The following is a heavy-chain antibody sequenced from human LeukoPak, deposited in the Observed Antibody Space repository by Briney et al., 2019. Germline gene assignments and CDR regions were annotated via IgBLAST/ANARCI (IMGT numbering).Heavy chain of an antibody. CDR3: AKTRGSYDAFDI. CDR1: GGSISSGDYY. V-gene: IGHV4-30-4*08. CDR2: IYYSGST. Sequence: PSQTLSLTCTVSGGSISSGDYYWSWIRQPPGKGLEWIGYIYYSGSTYDNPSLKSRVTISVDTSKNQFSLKLSSVTAADTAVYYCAKTRGSYDAFDIWGQGTMVTVSS. D-gene: IGHD5-18*01. J-gene: IGHJ3*02.